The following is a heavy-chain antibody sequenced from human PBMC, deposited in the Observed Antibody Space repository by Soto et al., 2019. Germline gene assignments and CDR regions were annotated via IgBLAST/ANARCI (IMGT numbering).Heavy chain of an antibody. D-gene: IGHD5-12*01. J-gene: IGHJ4*02. Sequence: SETLSLTCTVSGGSISSSSYYWGWIRQPPGKGLEWIGSIYYSGSTYYNPSLKSRVTISVDTSKNQFSLKLSSVTAADTAVYYCARLGFLSVVATGGRDYWGQGTLVTVSS. V-gene: IGHV4-39*01. CDR1: GGSISSSSYY. CDR2: IYYSGST. CDR3: ARLGFLSVVATGGRDY.